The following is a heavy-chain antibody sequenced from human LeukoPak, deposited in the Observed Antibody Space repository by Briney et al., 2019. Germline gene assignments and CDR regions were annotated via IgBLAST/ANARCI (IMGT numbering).Heavy chain of an antibody. J-gene: IGHJ6*03. CDR1: GFTVSSYW. CDR2: IKQDGSEK. V-gene: IGHV3-7*01. CDR3: ARDRRAAGDYYYYYMDV. D-gene: IGHD1-1*01. Sequence: PGGSLRLSCAASGFTVSSYWMSWVRQAPGKGLEWVANIKQDGSEKYYVDSVKGRFTISRDNAKNSLYLQMNSLRAEDTAVYYCARDRRAAGDYYYYYMDVWGKGTTVTVSS.